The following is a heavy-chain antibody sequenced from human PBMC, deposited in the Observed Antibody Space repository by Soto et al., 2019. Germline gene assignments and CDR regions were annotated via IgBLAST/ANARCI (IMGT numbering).Heavy chain of an antibody. V-gene: IGHV3-66*01. CDR2: IQSGGPT. D-gene: IGHD2-15*01. CDR3: ARDEVLCDGGRCYGVPLDV. J-gene: IGHJ6*04. CDR1: GFTVSSKY. Sequence: EVQLVESGGGLVQPGGSLRLSCAASGFTVSSKYMSWVRQAPGKGLEWVSLIQSGGPTYYADSVKGRFTISRDTSENTMHRHMDSLRAEDKAVYYCARDEVLCDGGRCYGVPLDVWGKGAMVTVSS.